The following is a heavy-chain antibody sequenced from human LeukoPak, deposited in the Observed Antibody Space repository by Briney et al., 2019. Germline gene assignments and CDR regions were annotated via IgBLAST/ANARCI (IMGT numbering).Heavy chain of an antibody. CDR1: GYTFSANY. CDR3: ASTMVVAATYHYFNY. J-gene: IGHJ4*02. D-gene: IGHD2-15*01. Sequence: ASVKVSCKTSGYTFSANYMHWVRQAPGQGLEWMGWINPTSGGTNYAQKFQGRVTITRDTSISSAYMELSSLTSDDTAVYYCASTMVVAATYHYFNYWGQGALVTVSS. V-gene: IGHV1-2*02. CDR2: INPTSGGT.